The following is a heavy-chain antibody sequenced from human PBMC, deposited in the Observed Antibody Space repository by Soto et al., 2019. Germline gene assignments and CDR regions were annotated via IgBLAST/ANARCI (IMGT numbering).Heavy chain of an antibody. V-gene: IGHV4-59*08. CDR1: GGSIRNNY. J-gene: IGHJ4*02. Sequence: QVQLQESGPGLVKPSETLSLTCTVSGGSIRNNYWSWIRQPPGKGLEWVGYIYYTGTSKYNPSLKSRVTISVDSSKTQFALKLDSVTAADTGVYYCARLGGYYQAFDNWGQGTLVTVSS. D-gene: IGHD3-3*01. CDR3: ARLGGYYQAFDN. CDR2: IYYTGTS.